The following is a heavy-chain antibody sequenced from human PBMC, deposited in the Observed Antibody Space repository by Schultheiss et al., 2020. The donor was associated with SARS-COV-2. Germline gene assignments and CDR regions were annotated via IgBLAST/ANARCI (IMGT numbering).Heavy chain of an antibody. J-gene: IGHJ4*02. V-gene: IGHV1-69*13. D-gene: IGHD5-18*01. CDR3: ARDVRGYSYGYDY. CDR1: GYTFTSYG. CDR2: IIPIFGTA. Sequence: SVKVSCKASGYTFTSYGISWVRQAPGQGLEWMGGIIPIFGTANYAQKFQGRVTITADESTSTAYMELSSLRSEDTAVYYCARDVRGYSYGYDYWGQGTLVTVSS.